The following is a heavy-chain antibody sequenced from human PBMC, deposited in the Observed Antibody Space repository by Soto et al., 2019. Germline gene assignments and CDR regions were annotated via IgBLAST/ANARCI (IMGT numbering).Heavy chain of an antibody. Sequence: SETLSLTCTVSGGSTSSNYWSWIRQSSGKGLEWIGYIYYSGSTNYNPSLKSRVTISVDTSKNQFYLKLSSVTAADTAVYYCARDSRRYQMPRGFDPWGQGTLVTVSS. J-gene: IGHJ5*02. D-gene: IGHD2-2*01. V-gene: IGHV4-59*01. CDR2: IYYSGST. CDR3: ARDSRRYQMPRGFDP. CDR1: GGSTSSNY.